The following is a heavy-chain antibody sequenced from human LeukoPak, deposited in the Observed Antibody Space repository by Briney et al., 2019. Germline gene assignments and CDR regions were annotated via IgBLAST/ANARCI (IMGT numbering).Heavy chain of an antibody. CDR3: ARAVGATTYWGFDY. CDR2: IYHSGNT. CDR1: GYSISSGYY. V-gene: IGHV4-38-2*02. D-gene: IGHD1-26*01. J-gene: IGHJ4*02. Sequence: SETLSLTCTVSGYSISSGYYWDWIRQPPGRGLEWIGSIYHSGNTYYNPSLKSRVTMSLDTSKNQFSLKLTSVTAADTAVYYCARAVGATTYWGFDYWGRGTLVTVSS.